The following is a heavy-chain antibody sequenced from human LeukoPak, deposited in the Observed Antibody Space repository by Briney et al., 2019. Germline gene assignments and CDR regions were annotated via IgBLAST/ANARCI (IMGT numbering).Heavy chain of an antibody. CDR3: ARGSPGYGMDV. J-gene: IGHJ6*04. Sequence: SETLSLTCAVYGGSFSGYYWSWLRQPPGKGLEWIGEINHSGSTNYNPSLKSRVTISVNTSKNQFSLKLSSVTAADTAVYYCARGSPGYGMDVWGKGTTVTASS. CDR1: GGSFSGYY. V-gene: IGHV4-34*01. CDR2: INHSGST.